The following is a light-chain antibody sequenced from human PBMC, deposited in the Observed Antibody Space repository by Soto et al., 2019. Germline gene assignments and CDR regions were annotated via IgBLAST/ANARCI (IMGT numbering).Light chain of an antibody. V-gene: IGKV3-11*01. CDR2: DAS. Sequence: EIVLTQSPATLSLSPGERATLSCRASQSVSSYLAWYQQKPGQAPRLLIYDASNRATGIPARFSGSGSGTAFTLTISSLEPEDFAVYYCQQSSNWPSATFGQGTRLEIK. J-gene: IGKJ5*01. CDR1: QSVSSY. CDR3: QQSSNWPSAT.